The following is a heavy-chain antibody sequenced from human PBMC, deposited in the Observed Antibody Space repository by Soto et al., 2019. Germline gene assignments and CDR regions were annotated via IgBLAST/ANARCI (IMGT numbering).Heavy chain of an antibody. CDR2: ISAYNGNT. J-gene: IGHJ6*02. CDR1: VSALPSYD. CDR3: ARGRHDYYYYGMDV. Sequence: ASLDVSCGACVSALPSYDMTFGRQGPGQGLEWMGWISAYNGNTNYAQKLQGRVTMTTDTSTSTAYMELRSLRSDDTAVYYCARGRHDYYYYGMDVWGQGTTV. V-gene: IGHV1-18*01.